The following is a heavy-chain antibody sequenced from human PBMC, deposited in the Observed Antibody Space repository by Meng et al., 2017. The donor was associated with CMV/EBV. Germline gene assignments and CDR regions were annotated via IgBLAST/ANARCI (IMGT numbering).Heavy chain of an antibody. V-gene: IGHV1-69*04. Sequence: SVKVSCKASGGTFSSYTISWVRQAPGQGLEWMGRIIPILGIANYTQKFQGRVTITADKSTSTAYMELSSLRSEDTAVYYCARDGRYCSSTSCYVVGNYYYYYGMDVWGQGTTVTVSS. J-gene: IGHJ6*02. D-gene: IGHD2-2*01. CDR3: ARDGRYCSSTSCYVVGNYYYYYGMDV. CDR2: IIPILGIA. CDR1: GGTFSSYT.